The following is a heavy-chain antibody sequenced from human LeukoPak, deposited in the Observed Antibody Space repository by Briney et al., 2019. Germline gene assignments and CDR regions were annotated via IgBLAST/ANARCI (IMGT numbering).Heavy chain of an antibody. CDR3: ARDLGYSYGYVTV. Sequence: PGGSLRLSCAASGFTVSSNYMSWVRQAPRKGLEWVSVIYSGGSTYYADSVKGRFTISRDNSKNTLYLQMNSLRAEDTAVYYCARDLGYSYGYVTVWGQGTLVTVSS. V-gene: IGHV3-53*01. CDR2: IYSGGST. D-gene: IGHD5-18*01. CDR1: GFTVSSNY. J-gene: IGHJ4*02.